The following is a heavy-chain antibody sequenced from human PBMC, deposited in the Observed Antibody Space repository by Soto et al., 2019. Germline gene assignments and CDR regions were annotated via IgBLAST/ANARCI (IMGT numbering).Heavy chain of an antibody. CDR3: ARAALNWNDPKGAFDI. Sequence: GASVKVSCKASGYTFTSYGISWVRQAPGQGLEWMGWISAYNGNTNYAQKLQGRVTMTTDTSTSTAYMELRSLRSDDTAVYYCARAALNWNDPKGAFDIRGQGTMVTVSS. CDR2: ISAYNGNT. D-gene: IGHD1-20*01. CDR1: GYTFTSYG. J-gene: IGHJ3*02. V-gene: IGHV1-18*01.